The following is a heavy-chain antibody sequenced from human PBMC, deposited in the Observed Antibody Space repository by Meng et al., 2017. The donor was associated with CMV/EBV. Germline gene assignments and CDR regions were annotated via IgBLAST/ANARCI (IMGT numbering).Heavy chain of an antibody. V-gene: IGHV1-2*02. CDR2: INPNSGGT. Sequence: ASVKVSCKASGYTFTGYYMHWVRQAPGQGLEWMGWINPNSGGTNYAQKFQGRVTISVDTSKNQFSLKLSSVTAADTAVYYRAGSFTFDIWGQGTMVTVSS. J-gene: IGHJ3*02. CDR3: AGSFTFDI. CDR1: GYTFTGYY.